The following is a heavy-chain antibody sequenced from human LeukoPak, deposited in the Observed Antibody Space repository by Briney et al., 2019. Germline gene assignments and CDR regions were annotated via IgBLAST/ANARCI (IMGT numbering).Heavy chain of an antibody. J-gene: IGHJ4*02. CDR2: ISGSGYST. CDR1: GFTFSSYA. Sequence: PGESLRLSCAASGFTFSSYAMSWVRQAPGKGLEWVSGISGSGYSTFNADSLKGRFTISRDNSRNTLYLQMNSLRAEDTAVYYCAKQNGAAVISHFDYWGQGTLVTVSS. D-gene: IGHD2-15*01. CDR3: AKQNGAAVISHFDY. V-gene: IGHV3-23*01.